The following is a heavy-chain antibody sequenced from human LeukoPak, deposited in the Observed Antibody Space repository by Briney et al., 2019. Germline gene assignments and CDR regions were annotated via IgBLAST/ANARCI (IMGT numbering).Heavy chain of an antibody. J-gene: IGHJ4*02. CDR2: ISGSGSST. D-gene: IGHD3-9*01. CDR1: GFTFSSYA. CDR3: AKGDSSTVHLLTGH. Sequence: GGSLRPSCAASGFTFSSYAMTWVRQAPGKGLEWVTAISGSGSSTYYADSVKGQFTISRDNSKNTQCLQMNSLRAEDTAVYYCAKGDSSTVHLLTGHWGQGTLVTVSS. V-gene: IGHV3-23*01.